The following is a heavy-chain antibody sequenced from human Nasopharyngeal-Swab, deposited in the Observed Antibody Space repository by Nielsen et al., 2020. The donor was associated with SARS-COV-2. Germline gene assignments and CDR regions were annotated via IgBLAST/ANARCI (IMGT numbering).Heavy chain of an antibody. Sequence: WIRQPPGKGLERIGYIYYSGSTNYNPSLKSRVTISVDTSKNQFSLKLSSVTAADTAVYYCARGGGSSSWVDYWGQGTLVTVSS. V-gene: IGHV4-59*01. D-gene: IGHD6-13*01. CDR3: ARGGGSSSWVDY. J-gene: IGHJ4*02. CDR2: IYYSGST.